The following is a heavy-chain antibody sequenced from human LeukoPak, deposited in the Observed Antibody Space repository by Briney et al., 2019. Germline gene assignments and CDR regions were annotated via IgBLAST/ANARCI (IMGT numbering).Heavy chain of an antibody. CDR3: TRDEADRPGIKVATKDY. J-gene: IGHJ4*02. CDR1: GFTFSSYH. Sequence: PGGSLRLSCAAYGFTFSSYHMHWARQAPGKGLEWVAVIWHDGTEKYYADSVKGRFIISRDNSKNTLHLRMNSLRAEDTAMYYCTRDEADRPGIKVATKDYWGRGTLVTVSS. D-gene: IGHD1-14*01. V-gene: IGHV3-33*01. CDR2: IWHDGTEK.